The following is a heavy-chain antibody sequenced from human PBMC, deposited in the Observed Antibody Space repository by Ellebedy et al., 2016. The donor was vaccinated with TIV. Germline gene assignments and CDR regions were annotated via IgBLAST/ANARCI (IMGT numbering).Heavy chain of an antibody. D-gene: IGHD1-26*01. V-gene: IGHV3-64D*06. CDR1: GFTFTTYA. CDR2: ISRDGVFT. Sequence: PGGSLRLSCSATGFTFTTYAMHWVRQAPGKGLEYVAGISRDGVFTSYAEFVQCRFTISRADSKNVLYLQMTSRRADHTAVYYCVKGVGARLLSFFDSWGQGILVTVSS. CDR3: VKGVGARLLSFFDS. J-gene: IGHJ4*02.